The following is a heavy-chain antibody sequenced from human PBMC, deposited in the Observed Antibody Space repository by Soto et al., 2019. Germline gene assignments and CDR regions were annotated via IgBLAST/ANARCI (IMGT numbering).Heavy chain of an antibody. V-gene: IGHV3-74*01. CDR1: GFTFSSYW. J-gene: IGHJ4*02. Sequence: PGGSLRLSCAASGFTFSSYWMHWVRQAPGKGLVWVSRINSDGSSTSYADSVKGRFTISRDNAKNTLYLQMNSLRAEDTAVYYCARDRPAEQWLVRTLYDYWGQGTLVTVSS. D-gene: IGHD6-19*01. CDR2: INSDGSST. CDR3: ARDRPAEQWLVRTLYDY.